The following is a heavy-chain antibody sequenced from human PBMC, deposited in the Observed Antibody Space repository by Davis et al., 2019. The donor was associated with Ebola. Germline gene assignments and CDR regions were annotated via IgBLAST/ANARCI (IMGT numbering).Heavy chain of an antibody. Sequence: GESLKISCGGSEFSFSTYAMSWVRQDPGKGLEWVSTISAAGGAKYYADSVKGRFTISRDNSKNSLYLQMDSLRVEDTAVYYCAKDAFPPITMIWRGHGLDIWGQGTMVTVSS. CDR1: EFSFSTYA. J-gene: IGHJ3*02. D-gene: IGHD3-22*01. CDR3: AKDAFPPITMIWRGHGLDI. V-gene: IGHV3-23*01. CDR2: ISAAGGAK.